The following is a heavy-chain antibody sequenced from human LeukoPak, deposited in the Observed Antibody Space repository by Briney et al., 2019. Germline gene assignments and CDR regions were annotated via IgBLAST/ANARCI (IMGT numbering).Heavy chain of an antibody. CDR2: INHSGST. Sequence: SETLSLTCAVYSGSFSGYYWSWIRQPPGKGLEWIGEINHSGSTNYNPSLKSRVTISVDTSKNQFSLKLSSVTAADTAVYYCAREPLYGSGSYYLLWFDPWGQGTPVTVSS. D-gene: IGHD3-10*01. CDR3: AREPLYGSGSYYLLWFDP. V-gene: IGHV4-34*01. CDR1: SGSFSGYY. J-gene: IGHJ5*02.